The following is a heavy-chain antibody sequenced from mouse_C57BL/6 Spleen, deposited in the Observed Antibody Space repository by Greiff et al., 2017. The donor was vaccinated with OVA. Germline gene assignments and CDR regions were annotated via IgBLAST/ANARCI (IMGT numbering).Heavy chain of an antibody. CDR1: GFSLSTFGMG. CDR2: IWWDDDK. Sequence: QVTLKVSGPGILQPSQTLSLTCSFSGFSLSTFGMGVGWIRQPSGKGLEWLAHIWWDDDKYYNPALKRRLTISKDTSKNQVFLKIANVNTADTATYYCARGAYYSNYVGYFDVWGTGTTVTVSS. CDR3: ARGAYYSNYVGYFDV. J-gene: IGHJ1*03. D-gene: IGHD2-5*01. V-gene: IGHV8-8*01.